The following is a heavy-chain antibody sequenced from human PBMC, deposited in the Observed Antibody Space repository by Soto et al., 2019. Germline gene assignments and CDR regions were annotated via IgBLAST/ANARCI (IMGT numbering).Heavy chain of an antibody. CDR2: FDPEDGET. CDR3: ARDQPLGDYSLLGHGPYYYYGMDV. V-gene: IGHV1-24*01. J-gene: IGHJ6*02. Sequence: GASVKVSCKVSGYTLTELSMHWVRQAPGKGLEWMGGFDPEDGETIYAQKFQGRVTMTEDTSTGTAYMELSSLRSEDTAVYYCARDQPLGDYSLLGHGPYYYYGMDVWGQGTTVTVSS. CDR1: GYTLTELS. D-gene: IGHD4-17*01.